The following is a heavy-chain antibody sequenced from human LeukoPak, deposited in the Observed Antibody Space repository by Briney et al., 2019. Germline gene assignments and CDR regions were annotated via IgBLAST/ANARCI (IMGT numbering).Heavy chain of an antibody. Sequence: GGSLRLSCAASGFTFSSYAMSWVRQAPGKGLEWVSAISGSGGSTYYADSVKGRFTISRDNSKNTLYQQMNSLRAEDTAVYYCAKGPITMIVVVITPIDYWGQGTLVTVSS. CDR3: AKGPITMIVVVITPIDY. CDR2: ISGSGGST. J-gene: IGHJ4*02. V-gene: IGHV3-23*01. CDR1: GFTFSSYA. D-gene: IGHD3-22*01.